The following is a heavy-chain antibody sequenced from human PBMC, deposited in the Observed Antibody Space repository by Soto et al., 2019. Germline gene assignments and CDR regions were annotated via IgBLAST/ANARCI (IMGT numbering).Heavy chain of an antibody. Sequence: QVQLVQSGPEVKKPGASVKVSCTASGYTFTRHGFSWVRQAPGQGLEWMGWISTYNVNTHYARKFQGRVTMTADTSAGTVYMELTSLRPDDTAIYFCAREGRIGWLGIDHWGQGTLVTVSS. D-gene: IGHD6-19*01. CDR3: AREGRIGWLGIDH. V-gene: IGHV1-18*01. CDR1: GYTFTRHG. J-gene: IGHJ4*02. CDR2: ISTYNVNT.